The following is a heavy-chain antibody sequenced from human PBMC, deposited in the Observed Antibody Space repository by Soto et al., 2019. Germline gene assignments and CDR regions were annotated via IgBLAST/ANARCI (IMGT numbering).Heavy chain of an antibody. J-gene: IGHJ5*02. D-gene: IGHD2-2*01. CDR3: ARGGVVDCISTRCYERLNNWFDP. V-gene: IGHV1-69*12. Sequence: QVQLVQSGAEVKKPGSSVKVSCKASGGTFSSYAISWVRQAPGQGLEWMGGIIPIFGTANYAQKFQGRVTITADESTSTAYMELSSLRSEDTAVYYCARGGVVDCISTRCYERLNNWFDPWGQGTLVTVSS. CDR2: IIPIFGTA. CDR1: GGTFSSYA.